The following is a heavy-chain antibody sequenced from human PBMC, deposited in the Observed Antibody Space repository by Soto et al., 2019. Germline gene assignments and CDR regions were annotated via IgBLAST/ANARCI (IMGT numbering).Heavy chain of an antibody. CDR2: IRPNSGGT. D-gene: IGHD6-19*01. CDR3: ASDRGIAVAGRRGAYYSYSMDV. J-gene: IGHJ6*02. Sequence: QVQLVQSGAEVKKPGASVKVSCKASGYTFTGYYIHWVRQAAGQGLEGMGWIRPNSGGTNYAQKFQGWVSMSRDTSIRTAYLELIRLRSDDTAVYYCASDRGIAVAGRRGAYYSYSMDVWGQGTTVTVSS. CDR1: GYTFTGYY. V-gene: IGHV1-2*04.